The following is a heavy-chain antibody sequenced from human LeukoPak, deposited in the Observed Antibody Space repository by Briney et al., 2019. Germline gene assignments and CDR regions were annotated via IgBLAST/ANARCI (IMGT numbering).Heavy chain of an antibody. CDR1: GGSFSGYY. V-gene: IGHV4-34*01. CDR2: INHSGST. Sequence: SETLSLTCAVYGGSFSGYYWSWIRQPPGKGLEWIGEINHSGSTNYNPSLKSRVTISVDTSKNQFSLKLSSVTAADTAVYYCARNRPRTVAVAGYFDYWGQGTLVTVSS. CDR3: ARNRPRTVAVAGYFDY. J-gene: IGHJ4*02. D-gene: IGHD6-19*01.